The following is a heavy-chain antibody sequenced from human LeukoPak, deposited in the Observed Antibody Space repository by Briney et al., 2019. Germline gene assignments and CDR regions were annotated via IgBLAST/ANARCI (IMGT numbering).Heavy chain of an antibody. D-gene: IGHD4-17*01. CDR2: INPSGGST. CDR3: ARDENYGDRRFDY. Sequence: ASVKVSCKASGYTFTSYYMHWVRQAPGQGLEWMGIINPSGGSTSYAQKFQGRVTMTRDTSTNTAYMELRSLRSDDTAVYYCARDENYGDRRFDYWGQGTLVTVSS. J-gene: IGHJ4*02. CDR1: GYTFTSYY. V-gene: IGHV1-46*01.